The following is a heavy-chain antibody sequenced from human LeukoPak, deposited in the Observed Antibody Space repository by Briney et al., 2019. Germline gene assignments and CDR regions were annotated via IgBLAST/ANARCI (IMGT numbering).Heavy chain of an antibody. Sequence: PSETLSLTCTVSGGSISSSSYYWGWIRQPPGKGLEWIGSIYYSGSTYYNPSLKSRVTISVDTSKNQFSLKLSSVTAADTAAYYCARLRSTYWYFDLWGRGTLVTVSS. CDR1: GGSISSSSYY. V-gene: IGHV4-39*07. J-gene: IGHJ2*01. CDR3: ARLRSTYWYFDL. CDR2: IYYSGST. D-gene: IGHD4-17*01.